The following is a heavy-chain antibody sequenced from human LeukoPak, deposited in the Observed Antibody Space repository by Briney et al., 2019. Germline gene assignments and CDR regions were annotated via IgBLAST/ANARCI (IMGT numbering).Heavy chain of an antibody. D-gene: IGHD6-13*01. J-gene: IGHJ4*02. CDR1: GFTFSNYW. Sequence: GGSLRLSCAASGFTFSNYWMSWDRQAPGKGLEWVVSIKQDGSEKHYVDSVKGRFTISRDNAKNSLYLQMNSPRADDTAVYYCARLYSSSVNFWGQGAMVTVSS. CDR2: IKQDGSEK. V-gene: IGHV3-7*01. CDR3: ARLYSSSVNF.